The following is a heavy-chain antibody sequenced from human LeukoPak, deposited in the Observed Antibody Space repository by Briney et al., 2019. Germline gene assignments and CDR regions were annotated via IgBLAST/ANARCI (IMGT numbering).Heavy chain of an antibody. D-gene: IGHD6-6*01. J-gene: IGHJ5*02. CDR2: IIPIFGTA. CDR1: GGTFISYA. Sequence: ASVKVSCKASGGTFISYAISWVRQAPGQGLEWMGGIIPIFGTANYAQKFQGRVTITADESTSTAYMELSSLRSEDTAVYYCARDILGYSSSQPGDGGWFDPWGQGTLVTVSS. CDR3: ARDILGYSSSQPGDGGWFDP. V-gene: IGHV1-69*13.